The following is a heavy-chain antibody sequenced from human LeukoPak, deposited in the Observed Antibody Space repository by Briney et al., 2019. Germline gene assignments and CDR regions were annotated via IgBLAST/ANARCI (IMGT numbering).Heavy chain of an antibody. V-gene: IGHV3-30-3*01. CDR1: GFTFSSYA. CDR3: ARDPGYSYGWRDDAFDI. Sequence: GGSLRLSCAASGFTFSSYAMHWVRQSPGKGLEWVAVMSYDGSNKYYADSVKGRFTISRDNSKNTLYLQMNSLRAEDTAVYYCARDPGYSYGWRDDAFDIWGQGTMVTVSS. J-gene: IGHJ3*02. D-gene: IGHD5-18*01. CDR2: MSYDGSNK.